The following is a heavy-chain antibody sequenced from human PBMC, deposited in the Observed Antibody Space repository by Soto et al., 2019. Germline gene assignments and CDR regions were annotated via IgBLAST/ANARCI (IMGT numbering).Heavy chain of an antibody. J-gene: IGHJ3*02. D-gene: IGHD2-2*01. CDR2: ISSSSSYI. CDR1: GFTFSSYS. Sequence: GGSLRLSCAASGFTFSSYSMNWVRQAPGKGLEWVSSISSSSSYIYYADSVKGRFTISRDNAKNSLYLQMNSLRAEDTAVYYCASTTWDPMENAFDIWGQGTMVTVSS. V-gene: IGHV3-21*01. CDR3: ASTTWDPMENAFDI.